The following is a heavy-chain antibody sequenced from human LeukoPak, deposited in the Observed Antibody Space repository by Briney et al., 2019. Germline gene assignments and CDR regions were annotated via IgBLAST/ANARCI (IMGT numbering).Heavy chain of an antibody. CDR1: GGSISSGGYY. D-gene: IGHD1-26*01. V-gene: IGHV4-31*03. CDR3: ARGGKVWFDP. Sequence: PSQTLSLTCTVSGGSISSGGYYWSWIRQHPGKGLERIGYIYYSGSTYYNPSLKSRVTISVDTSKNQFSLKLSSVTAADTAVYYCARGGKVWFDPWGQGTLVTVSS. CDR2: IYYSGST. J-gene: IGHJ5*02.